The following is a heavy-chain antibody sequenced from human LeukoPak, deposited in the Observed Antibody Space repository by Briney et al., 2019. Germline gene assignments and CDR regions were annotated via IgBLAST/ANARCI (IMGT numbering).Heavy chain of an antibody. CDR1: GGSISSGGYY. CDR3: ARDRGKYYDILTGYHPFDY. D-gene: IGHD3-9*01. Sequence: LSLTCTVSGGSISSGGYYWSWIRQHPGKGLEWVSVIYSGGSTYYADSVKGRFTISRDNSKNTLYLQMNSLRAEDTAVYYCARDRGKYYDILTGYHPFDYWGQGTLVTVSS. V-gene: IGHV3-66*01. CDR2: IYSGGST. J-gene: IGHJ4*02.